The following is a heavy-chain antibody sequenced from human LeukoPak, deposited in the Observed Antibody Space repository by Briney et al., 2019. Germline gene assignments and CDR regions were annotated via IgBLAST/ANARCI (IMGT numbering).Heavy chain of an antibody. CDR2: IYYSGST. D-gene: IGHD4-11*01. J-gene: IGHJ6*02. V-gene: IGHV4-59*08. Sequence: SETLSLTCTVSGGSVSGYYWSWIRQPPGKGLEWIGYIYYSGSTNYNPSLKSRVTISVDTSKNQFSLKLSSVTAADTAVYYCARRPPVATGYYYYGMDVWGQGTTVTVSS. CDR1: GGSVSGYY. CDR3: ARRPPVATGYYYYGMDV.